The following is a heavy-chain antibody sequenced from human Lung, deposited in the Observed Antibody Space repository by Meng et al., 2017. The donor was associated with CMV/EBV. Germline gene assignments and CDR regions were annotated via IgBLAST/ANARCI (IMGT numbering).Heavy chain of an antibody. J-gene: IGHJ6*02. V-gene: IGHV3-21*01. CDR3: ARDVSPRSSAYFAIYYFYALDV. D-gene: IGHD2-21*01. CDR2: ISSNGTYI. Sequence: GESXKISCAASGFTFSSYSMNWVRQAPGKGLEWVSSISSNGTYIYYADSVKGRFTISRDNAQNSLYLQMNSLRAEDTAVYYCARDVSPRSSAYFAIYYFYALDVXRQGXTVTVSS. CDR1: GFTFSSYS.